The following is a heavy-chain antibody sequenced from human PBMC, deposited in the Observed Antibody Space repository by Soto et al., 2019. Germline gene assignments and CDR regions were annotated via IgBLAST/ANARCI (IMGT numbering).Heavy chain of an antibody. CDR1: GGSISSSSYY. CDR3: ASLASVSYFDY. CDR2: IYYSGST. J-gene: IGHJ4*02. V-gene: IGHV4-39*01. D-gene: IGHD1-26*01. Sequence: SETMSITCTVSGGSISSSSYYWGWIRQPPGKGLEWIGSIYYSGSTYYNPSLKSRVTISVDTSKNQFSLKLSSVTAADTAVYYCASLASVSYFDYWGQGTLVTVS.